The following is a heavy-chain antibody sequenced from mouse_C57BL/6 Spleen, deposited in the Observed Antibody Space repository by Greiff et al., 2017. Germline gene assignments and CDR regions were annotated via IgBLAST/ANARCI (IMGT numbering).Heavy chain of an antibody. CDR2: IYPGDGDT. Sequence: VQVVESGPELVKPGASVKISCKASGYAFSSSWMNWVKQRPGKGLEWIGRIYPGDGDTNYNGKFKGKATLTADKSSSTAYMQLSGLTSEDSAVYFCAREGWDPLWYFDVWGTGTTVTVSS. J-gene: IGHJ1*03. D-gene: IGHD3-3*01. CDR1: GYAFSSSW. CDR3: AREGWDPLWYFDV. V-gene: IGHV1-82*01.